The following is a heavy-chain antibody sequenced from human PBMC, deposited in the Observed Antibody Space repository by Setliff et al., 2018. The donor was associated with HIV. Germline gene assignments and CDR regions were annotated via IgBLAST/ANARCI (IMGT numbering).Heavy chain of an antibody. CDR3: ARDRIEVVVDGPHAVFDV. D-gene: IGHD2-15*01. Sequence: SETLSLTCTVSGDSIGYYYWSWIRQPAGRGLEWMGRIHTSGSTNYNPSLTSRVTLSVDTSKNQFFLKLTSLSAADTAVYYCARDRIEVVVDGPHAVFDVWGRGTTVTVSS. CDR2: IHTSGST. J-gene: IGHJ3*01. CDR1: GDSIGYYY. V-gene: IGHV4-4*07.